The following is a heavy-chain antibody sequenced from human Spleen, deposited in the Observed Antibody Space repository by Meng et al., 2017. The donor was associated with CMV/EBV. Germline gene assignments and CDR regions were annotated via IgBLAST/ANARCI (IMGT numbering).Heavy chain of an antibody. J-gene: IGHJ4*02. CDR2: IIPILGIA. Sequence: SVKVSCKAPGGTFSSYTISWVRQAPGQGLEWMGRIIPILGIANYAQKFQGRVTITADKSTSTAYMELSSLRSEDTAVYYCELAVAGNRFDYWGQGTLVTVSS. D-gene: IGHD6-19*01. V-gene: IGHV1-69*02. CDR1: GGTFSSYT. CDR3: ELAVAGNRFDY.